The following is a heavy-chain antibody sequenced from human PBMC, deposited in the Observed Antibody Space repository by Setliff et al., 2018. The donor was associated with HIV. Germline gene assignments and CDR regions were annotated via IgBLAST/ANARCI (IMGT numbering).Heavy chain of an antibody. CDR3: ATSTSRFFWNGFYQGGFGSRNSHSFEN. Sequence: ASVKVSCKASGYTFTSYGVSCVRQAPGQGLEWMGWISAYNGNTNYAQKLQGRVTMTTDTSTSTAYMELSSLKSDDTAMYYCATSTSRFFWNGFYQGGFGSRNSHSFENWGQGTLVTVSS. D-gene: IGHD3-3*01. J-gene: IGHJ4*02. CDR1: GYTFTSYG. V-gene: IGHV1-18*01. CDR2: ISAYNGNT.